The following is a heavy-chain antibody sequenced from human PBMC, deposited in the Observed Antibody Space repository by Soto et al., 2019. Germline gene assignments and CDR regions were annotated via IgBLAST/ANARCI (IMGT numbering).Heavy chain of an antibody. CDR1: CGSISSGDYY. V-gene: IGHV4-30-4*01. J-gene: IGHJ5*02. Sequence: PSETLSLTCTVSCGSISSGDYYWSWIRQPPGKGLEWIGYIYYTGNTYYNPSLKSRVTIAIDTSKNQLSLKLSSVTAADTAVYFCARDRVRGSRTYAGFDPWGQGTLVTVSS. CDR2: IYYTGNT. CDR3: ARDRVRGSRTYAGFDP. D-gene: IGHD3-10*01.